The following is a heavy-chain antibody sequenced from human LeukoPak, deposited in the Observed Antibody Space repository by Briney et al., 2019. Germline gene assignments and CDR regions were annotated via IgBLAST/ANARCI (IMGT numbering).Heavy chain of an antibody. D-gene: IGHD5-12*01. V-gene: IGHV4-39*01. CDR1: GGSISSSSYY. CDR3: ARLDSGYDARQFDY. CDR2: IYYSGST. J-gene: IGHJ4*02. Sequence: KSSETLSPTCTVSGGSISSSSYYWGWIRQPPGKGLEWIGSIYYSGSTYYNPSLKSRVTISVDTSKNQFSLKLSSVTAADTAVYYCARLDSGYDARQFDYWGQGTLVTVSS.